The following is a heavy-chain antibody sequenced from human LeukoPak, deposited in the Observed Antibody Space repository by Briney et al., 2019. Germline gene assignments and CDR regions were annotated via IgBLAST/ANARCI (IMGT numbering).Heavy chain of an antibody. D-gene: IGHD4-11*01. CDR2: IMWDGGRT. CDR3: AREAAFPDSNGYYFDR. V-gene: IGHV3-20*04. Sequence: GGSLRLSCAASGFTFDDYGMNWVRQAPGKGLEWVSGIMWDGGRTDYADSVKGRFSISRDNAKNALYLQMNSLRVEDTALYYSAREAAFPDSNGYYFDRWGQGTLVTVSS. J-gene: IGHJ4*02. CDR1: GFTFDDYG.